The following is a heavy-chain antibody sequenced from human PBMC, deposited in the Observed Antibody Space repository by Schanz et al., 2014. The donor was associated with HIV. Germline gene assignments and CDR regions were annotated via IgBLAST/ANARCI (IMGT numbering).Heavy chain of an antibody. CDR3: ARIRTKGVTGTYD. J-gene: IGHJ4*02. V-gene: IGHV1-2*02. CDR2: INPNNGVT. Sequence: QVQLVQSGPEVKKPGASVKVSCKTSGYTFITYGISWVRQAPGQGLECMGWINPNNGVTNYAEEFQDRVTMTRDTSISTAYLELSRLTLDDTAVYYCARIRTKGVTGTYDWGQGTLVTVSS. CDR1: GYTFITYG. D-gene: IGHD1-1*01.